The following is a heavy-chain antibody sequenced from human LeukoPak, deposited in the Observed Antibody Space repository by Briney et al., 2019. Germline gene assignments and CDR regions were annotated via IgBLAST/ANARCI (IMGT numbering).Heavy chain of an antibody. D-gene: IGHD3-10*01. CDR3: ARDGFRYYMDV. CDR1: GGSISSSGYY. CDR2: IYYSGST. V-gene: IGHV4-39*07. J-gene: IGHJ6*03. Sequence: PSETLSLTCTVSGGSISSSGYYWGWIRQPPGKGLEWIGSIYYSGSTYYNPSLKSRVTISVDTSKNQFSLKLSSVTAADTAVYYCARDGFRYYMDVWGKGTTVTVSS.